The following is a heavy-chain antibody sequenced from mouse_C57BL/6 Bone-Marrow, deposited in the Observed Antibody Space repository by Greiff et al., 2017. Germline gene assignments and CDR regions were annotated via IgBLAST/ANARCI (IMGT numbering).Heavy chain of an antibody. Sequence: QVQLQQSGAELVRPGTSVKMSCKASGYTFTNYWIGWAKERPGHGLEWIGDIYPGGGYTNYNEKFKGKATLTADKSSSTAYMQFSSLTSEDSAIYDCARGSYYYAMDYWGQGTSVTVSS. CDR3: ARGSYYYAMDY. D-gene: IGHD6-1*01. CDR2: IYPGGGYT. J-gene: IGHJ4*01. CDR1: GYTFTNYW. V-gene: IGHV1-63*01.